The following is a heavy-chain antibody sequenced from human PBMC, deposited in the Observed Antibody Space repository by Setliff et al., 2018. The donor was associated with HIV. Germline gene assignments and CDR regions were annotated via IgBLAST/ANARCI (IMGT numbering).Heavy chain of an antibody. CDR1: GFTLSTYW. V-gene: IGHV3-7*03. D-gene: IGHD1-20*01. J-gene: IGHJ4*02. CDR3: ARGRITGTTFFDY. CDR2: IKQDGSEK. Sequence: HPGGSLRLSCAVSGFTLSTYWMSWVRQAPGKGLEWVANIKQDGSEKDDVDSVKGRFTISRDNAKTSVHLQMNSLRAEDTAFYYCARGRITGTTFFDYWGQGTLVTVSS.